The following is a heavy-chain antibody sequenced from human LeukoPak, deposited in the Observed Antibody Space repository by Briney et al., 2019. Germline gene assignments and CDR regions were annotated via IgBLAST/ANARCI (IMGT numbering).Heavy chain of an antibody. J-gene: IGHJ5*02. CDR2: IYYSGST. D-gene: IGHD5-24*01. Sequence: SETLSLTCTVSGGSISSGGYYWSWIRQHPGKGLEWIGYIYYSGSTYYNPSLKSRVTISVDTSKNQFSLKLSSVTAADTAVYYCARDYGGGYTLRCFDPWGKGTLVTVSS. CDR1: GGSISSGGYY. V-gene: IGHV4-31*03. CDR3: ARDYGGGYTLRCFDP.